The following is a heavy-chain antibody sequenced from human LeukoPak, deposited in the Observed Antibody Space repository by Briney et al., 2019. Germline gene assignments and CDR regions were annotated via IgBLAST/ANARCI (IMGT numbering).Heavy chain of an antibody. CDR2: INHSGST. CDR3: ATRGKRYSYGNELRAHLDY. D-gene: IGHD5-18*01. V-gene: IGHV4-34*01. Sequence: SETLSLTCAVYGGSFSGYYWSWIRQPPGKGLEWIGEINHSGSTNYNPSLKSRVTISVDTSKNQLSLKLSSVTAADTAVYYCATRGKRYSYGNELRAHLDYWGQGTLVTVSS. CDR1: GGSFSGYY. J-gene: IGHJ4*02.